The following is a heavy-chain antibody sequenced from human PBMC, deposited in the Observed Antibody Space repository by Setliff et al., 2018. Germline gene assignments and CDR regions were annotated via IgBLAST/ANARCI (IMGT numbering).Heavy chain of an antibody. CDR3: ARTSSGRYFDL. J-gene: IGHJ6*04. V-gene: IGHV4-61*09. CDR2: IYTSGST. Sequence: SETLSLTCTVSGGSISSGSYYWSWIRQPAGKGLEWIGHIYTSGSTNYNPSLKSRVTISLDTSKNQFSLKLSSVTAADTAVYYCARTSSGRYFDLWGKGTTVPVSS. D-gene: IGHD3-9*01. CDR1: GGSISSGSYY.